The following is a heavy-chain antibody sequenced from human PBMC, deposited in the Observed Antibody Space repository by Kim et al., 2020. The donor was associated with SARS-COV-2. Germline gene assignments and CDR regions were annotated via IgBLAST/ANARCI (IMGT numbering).Heavy chain of an antibody. D-gene: IGHD1-26*01. CDR3: AREAGIVETNSLDY. Sequence: GGSLRLSCAASGFTFSSYTMHWVRQAPGKGLEWVSLVTYDGSNKYYADSVKGRFTISRDNSKNTLYLQMNSLRAEDTAVFYCAREAGIVETNSLDYWGQGTLVTVSS. CDR2: VTYDGSNK. CDR1: GFTFSSYT. V-gene: IGHV3-30-3*01. J-gene: IGHJ4*02.